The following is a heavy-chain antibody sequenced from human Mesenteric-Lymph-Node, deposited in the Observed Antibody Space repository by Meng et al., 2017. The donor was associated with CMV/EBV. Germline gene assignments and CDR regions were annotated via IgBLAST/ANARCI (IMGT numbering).Heavy chain of an antibody. D-gene: IGHD3-22*01. Sequence: GGSLRLSCAASGFTVSSNYMSWVRQAPGKGLEWVSVIYSGGSTYYADSVKGRFTISRDNAKNTLYLQMNSLRAEDTAVYYCAGPLNPHYYYDSSGYYYWGQGTLVTVSS. CDR2: IYSGGST. J-gene: IGHJ4*02. CDR3: AGPLNPHYYYDSSGYYY. CDR1: GFTVSSNY. V-gene: IGHV3-53*01.